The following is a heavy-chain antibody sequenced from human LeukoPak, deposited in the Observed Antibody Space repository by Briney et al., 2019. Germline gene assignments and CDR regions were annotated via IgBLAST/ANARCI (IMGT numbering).Heavy chain of an antibody. Sequence: GASVKVSCKASGYTFTGYYMHWVRQAPGQGLEWMGRINPNSGGTNYAQKFQGRVTMTRDTSISTAYMELSRLRSDDTAVYYCARVPTTGPGYSSSWYRIYFDYWGQGTLVTVSS. CDR3: ARVPTTGPGYSSSWYRIYFDY. CDR2: INPNSGGT. V-gene: IGHV1-2*06. D-gene: IGHD6-13*01. CDR1: GYTFTGYY. J-gene: IGHJ4*02.